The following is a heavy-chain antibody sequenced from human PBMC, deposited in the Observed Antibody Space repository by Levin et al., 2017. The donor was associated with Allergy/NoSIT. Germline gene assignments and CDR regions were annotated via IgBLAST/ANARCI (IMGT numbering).Heavy chain of an antibody. CDR2: IKQDGSEK. V-gene: IGHV3-7*01. J-gene: IGHJ4*02. D-gene: IGHD3-16*01. CDR3: KFRVG. Sequence: GGSLRLSCAASGFTFSSYWMTWVRHAPGKGPEWVASIKQDGSEKYYLDSVKGRFTISRDNAKSSLYLQMNSLRAEATAMYYCKFRVGWGLGTLVTVSS. CDR1: GFTFSSYW.